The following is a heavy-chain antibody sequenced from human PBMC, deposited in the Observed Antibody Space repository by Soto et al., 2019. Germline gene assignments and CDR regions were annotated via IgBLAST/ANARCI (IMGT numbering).Heavy chain of an antibody. Sequence: EVQLVESGGGLVQPGGSLTLSCAVSGLTFGDHYMEWVRQAPGKGLEWVARARNKAKGYSTDFAASVNGRFTISRDESKKSLNLQMNSLMTEDTAVYYCSILEGAWGQGTLVIVSS. CDR2: ARNKAKGYST. CDR1: GLTFGDHY. J-gene: IGHJ5*02. D-gene: IGHD2-21*01. V-gene: IGHV3-72*01. CDR3: SILEGA.